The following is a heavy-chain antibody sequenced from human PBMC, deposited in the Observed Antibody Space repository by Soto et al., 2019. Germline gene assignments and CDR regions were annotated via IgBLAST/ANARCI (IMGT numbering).Heavy chain of an antibody. V-gene: IGHV1-3*01. CDR2: INAGNGNT. D-gene: IGHD3-16*01. J-gene: IGHJ4*02. CDR1: GYTITSYA. Sequence: QVQLVQSGAEVKKHGASVKVSCKASGYTITSYAMQWVRQAPEQRLEWMGWINAGNGNTKYSQKFQGRVTITRDTSASTAYMELSSLRSEDTAVYYCARVIGGLYYFDYWGQGTLVTVSS. CDR3: ARVIGGLYYFDY.